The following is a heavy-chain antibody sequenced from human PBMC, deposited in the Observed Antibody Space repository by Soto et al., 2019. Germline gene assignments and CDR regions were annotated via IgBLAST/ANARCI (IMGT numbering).Heavy chain of an antibody. D-gene: IGHD6-13*01. CDR1: GYTFTSYD. J-gene: IGHJ5*02. CDR3: ARAGYSSSWYPNWFDP. CDR2: TNPNNGNT. V-gene: IGHV1-8*01. Sequence: QVQLVQSGAEVKKPGASVKVSCKASGYTFTSYDINWVRQATGQGLEWMGWTNPNNGNTGYEQKFQGRVTMTRNTSISTAYMELSSLRSEDTAVYYCARAGYSSSWYPNWFDPWGQGTLVTVFS.